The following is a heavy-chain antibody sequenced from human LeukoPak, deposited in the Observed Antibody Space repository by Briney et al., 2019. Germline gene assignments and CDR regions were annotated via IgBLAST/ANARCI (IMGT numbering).Heavy chain of an antibody. J-gene: IGHJ3*02. D-gene: IGHD5-12*01. CDR2: INHSGST. CDR3: ARGRLWPRDGYNKRGPHDAFDI. CDR1: GGSIRSYY. V-gene: IGHV4-34*01. Sequence: SSETLSLTCTVSGGSIRSYYWSWIREPPGKGLEWIGEINHSGSTNYNPSLKSRVTISVDTSKNQFSLQLSSVTAADTAVYYCARGRLWPRDGYNKRGPHDAFDIWGQGTMVTVSS.